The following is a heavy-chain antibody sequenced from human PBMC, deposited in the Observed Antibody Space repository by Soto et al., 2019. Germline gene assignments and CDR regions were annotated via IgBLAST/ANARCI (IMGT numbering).Heavy chain of an antibody. CDR2: IIPIFGTA. D-gene: IGHD6-13*01. CDR3: ARDLKQQLVLPYYGMDV. J-gene: IGHJ6*02. CDR1: GGTFGSYA. Sequence: SVEVCCKDSGGTFGSYARRWVRQAPRQGLEWMGGIIPIFGTANYAQKFQGRVTITADESTSTAYMELSSLRSEDTAVYYCARDLKQQLVLPYYGMDVWGQGTTVTVSS. V-gene: IGHV1-69*13.